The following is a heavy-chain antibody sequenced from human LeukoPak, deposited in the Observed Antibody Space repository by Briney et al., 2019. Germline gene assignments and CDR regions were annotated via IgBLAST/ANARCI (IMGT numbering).Heavy chain of an antibody. J-gene: IGHJ6*02. D-gene: IGHD4-23*01. CDR3: ARTMGDYGGNDGMDV. CDR2: IIPILGIA. CDR1: GGTFSSYA. Sequence: SVKVSCKASGGTFSSYAISWVRQAPGQGLEWMGRIIPILGIANYAQKFQGRVTITADKSTSTAYMELSSLRSEDTAVYYCARTMGDYGGNDGMDVWGQGTTVTVSS. V-gene: IGHV1-69*04.